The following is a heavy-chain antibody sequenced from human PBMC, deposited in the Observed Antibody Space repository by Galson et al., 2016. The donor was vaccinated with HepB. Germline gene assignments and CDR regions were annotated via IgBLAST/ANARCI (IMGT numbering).Heavy chain of an antibody. CDR3: AVEAGIAVAGPEFHYYYGMDV. D-gene: IGHD6-19*01. J-gene: IGHJ6*02. Sequence: SLRLSCAASGXTVSXXXMSXXXQAXXKGLEXLSVIYSGGTTYYADFVKGRFTISRDNSKNTLYLQMNSLRVEDTAVYYCAVEAGIAVAGPEFHYYYGMDVWGQGTTVTVXS. CDR2: IYSGGTT. V-gene: IGHV3-53*01. CDR1: GXTVSXXX.